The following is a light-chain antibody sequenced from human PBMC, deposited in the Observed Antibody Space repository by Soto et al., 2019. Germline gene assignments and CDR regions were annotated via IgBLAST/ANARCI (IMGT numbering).Light chain of an antibody. J-gene: IGKJ4*01. CDR1: QSVSRN. CDR3: QQYGSSPLT. V-gene: IGKV3-20*01. CDR2: GAS. Sequence: EIVMTQSPATLSVSPGERATLSCRASQSVSRNLAWYQQKPGQAPRLLIYGASSRATGIPDRFSGSGSGTDFTLTISRLESEDFAVYHCQQYGSSPLTFGGGTKVDI.